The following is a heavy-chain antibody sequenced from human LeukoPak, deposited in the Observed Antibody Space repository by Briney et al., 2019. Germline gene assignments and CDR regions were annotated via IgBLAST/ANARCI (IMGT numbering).Heavy chain of an antibody. Sequence: GGSLRLSCAASGFTVSSYEMNWVRQAPGKGLEWVSYISSSGSNIYYADSVKGRFTISRDNAKNSLYLQMNSLRAEDTAVYYCARDVEPDAFDIWGQGTVVTVSS. CDR1: GFTVSSYE. V-gene: IGHV3-48*03. D-gene: IGHD1-1*01. J-gene: IGHJ3*02. CDR2: ISSSGSNI. CDR3: ARDVEPDAFDI.